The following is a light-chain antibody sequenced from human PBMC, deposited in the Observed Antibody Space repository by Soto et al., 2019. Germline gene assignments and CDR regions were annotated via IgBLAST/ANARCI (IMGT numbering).Light chain of an antibody. J-gene: IGKJ4*01. V-gene: IGKV4-1*01. Sequence: DIVMTQSPDSLAVSLGERATINCKSSQSVLYSSNNKNYLAWYQQKPGQPPKLLIYWASTRESGVPDRFSAIGSGTDFTLTISSLQAEDVAVYYCQQYYSTSLTFGGGTKVEIK. CDR2: WAS. CDR3: QQYYSTSLT. CDR1: QSVLYSSNNKNY.